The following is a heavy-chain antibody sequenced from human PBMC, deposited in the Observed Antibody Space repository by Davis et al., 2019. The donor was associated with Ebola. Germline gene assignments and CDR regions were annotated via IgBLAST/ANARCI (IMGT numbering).Heavy chain of an antibody. CDR3: ARDGARYYDSSGYYFG. CDR2: IKSKTDGGTT. D-gene: IGHD3-22*01. Sequence: GGSLRLSCAASGFTFSNAWMSWVRQAPGKGLEWVGRIKSKTDGGTTDYAAPVKGRFTISRDDSKNTLYLQMNSLRAEDTAVYYCARDGARYYDSSGYYFGWGQGTLVTVSS. J-gene: IGHJ4*02. V-gene: IGHV3-15*01. CDR1: GFTFSNAW.